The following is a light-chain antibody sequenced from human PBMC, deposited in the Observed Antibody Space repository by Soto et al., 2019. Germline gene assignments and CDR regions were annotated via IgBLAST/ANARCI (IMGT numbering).Light chain of an antibody. CDR1: SSDIGSYNH. CDR2: AVS. Sequence: QSALTQPASVSGSPGQSITISCSGTSSDIGSYNHVAWYQQFPGKSPKLMIYAVSDRPSGVSDRFSGSKSGITASLTISGLQTEDEADYYCISYTDRQSYLFGTGTKPPS. J-gene: IGLJ1*01. V-gene: IGLV2-14*03. CDR3: ISYTDRQSYL.